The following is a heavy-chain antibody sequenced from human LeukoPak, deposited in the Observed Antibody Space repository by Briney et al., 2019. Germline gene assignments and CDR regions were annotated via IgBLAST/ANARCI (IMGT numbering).Heavy chain of an antibody. Sequence: SETLSLTCTVSGGSISSGGYYWSWIRQHPGKGLEWIGYIFYIGNTYYNPSLKSRVAISVDTSKNQFSLKLSSVTAADTAVYYCARYCSGGSCPDAFDIWGQGTMVTVSS. CDR1: GGSISSGGYY. D-gene: IGHD2-15*01. V-gene: IGHV4-31*03. CDR3: ARYCSGGSCPDAFDI. CDR2: IFYIGNT. J-gene: IGHJ3*02.